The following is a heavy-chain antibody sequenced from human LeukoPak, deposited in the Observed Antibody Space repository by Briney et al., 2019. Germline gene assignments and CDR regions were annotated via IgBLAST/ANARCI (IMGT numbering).Heavy chain of an antibody. D-gene: IGHD2-21*02. CDR3: ARALYCGGDCSINPEVDY. Sequence: PGGSLRLSCAASGFTFSSYSMNWVRQAPGKGLEWVSSISSSSSYIYYADSVKGRFTISRDNAKNSLYLQMNSLRAEDTAVYYRARALYCGGDCSINPEVDYWGQGALVTVSS. CDR2: ISSSSSYI. V-gene: IGHV3-21*01. CDR1: GFTFSSYS. J-gene: IGHJ4*02.